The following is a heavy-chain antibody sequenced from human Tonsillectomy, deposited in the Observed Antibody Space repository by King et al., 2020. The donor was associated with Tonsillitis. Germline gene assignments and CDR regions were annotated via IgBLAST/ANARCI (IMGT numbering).Heavy chain of an antibody. J-gene: IGHJ4*02. CDR3: ARAVYNWNSFDY. CDR2: INPNSGGT. V-gene: IGHV1-2*02. Sequence: VQLVQSGAEVKKPGASVKVSCTASGYTFTGYYMHWVQQAPGQGLEWMGWINPNSGGTNYAQTFQGRVTMTRDTSISTAYMELSRLRSDDTAVYYCARAVYNWNSFDYWGQGTLVTVSS. CDR1: GYTFTGYY. D-gene: IGHD1-7*01.